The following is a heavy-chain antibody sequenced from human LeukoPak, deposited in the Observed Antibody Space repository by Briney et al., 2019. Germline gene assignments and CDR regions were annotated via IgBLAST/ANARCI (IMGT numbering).Heavy chain of an antibody. CDR1: GFTFSSYA. V-gene: IGHV3-23*01. CDR3: AKGRLLWFGGKLLMG. Sequence: GGSLRLSCAASGFTFSSYAMSWVRQAPGKGLEWVSAISGSGGSTYYADSVKGRFTISRDNSKNTLYLQMNSLRAEDTAVYYCAKGRLLWFGGKLLMGRGQGTLVTVSS. J-gene: IGHJ4*02. CDR2: ISGSGGST. D-gene: IGHD3-10*01.